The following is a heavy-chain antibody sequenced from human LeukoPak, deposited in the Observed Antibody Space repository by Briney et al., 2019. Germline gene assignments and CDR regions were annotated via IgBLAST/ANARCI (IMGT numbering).Heavy chain of an antibody. CDR2: FDPEDGET. J-gene: IGHJ4*02. CDR3: VVTPGIAVAGRYYGGL. D-gene: IGHD6-19*01. Sequence: ASVKVSCKVSGYTLTELSMHWVRQAPGKGLEWMGGFDPEDGETIYAQKFQGRVTMTEDTSTDTAYMELSSLRSEDTAVYYCVVTPGIAVAGRYYGGLWGQGTLVTVSS. CDR1: GYTLTELS. V-gene: IGHV1-24*01.